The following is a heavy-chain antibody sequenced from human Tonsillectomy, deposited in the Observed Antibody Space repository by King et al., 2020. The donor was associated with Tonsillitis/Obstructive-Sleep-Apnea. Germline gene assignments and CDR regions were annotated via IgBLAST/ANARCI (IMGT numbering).Heavy chain of an antibody. J-gene: IGHJ4*01. CDR2: IYWDDDK. Sequence: TLKESXXTLVKPTQTLTLTCAFSGFSLTTSGVGVGWIRQPPEKALEWLALIYWDDDKRYSPSLSSRLIITKDTSKNQVVLTMTNMDPVNTATYYCVXXSXXGYYTXXYWXXGTLVTVSX. CDR1: GFSLTTSGVG. CDR3: VXXSXXGYYTXXY. V-gene: IGHV2-5*02. D-gene: IGHD3-3*01.